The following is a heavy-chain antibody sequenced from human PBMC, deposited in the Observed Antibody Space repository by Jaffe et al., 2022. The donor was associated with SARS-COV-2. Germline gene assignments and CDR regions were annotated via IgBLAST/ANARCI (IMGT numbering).Heavy chain of an antibody. CDR1: GGSISSSSYY. V-gene: IGHV4-39*01. CDR3: ARIIRDYSNYEAYYYYGMDV. J-gene: IGHJ6*02. D-gene: IGHD4-4*01. CDR2: IYYSGST. Sequence: QLQLQESGPGLVKPSETLSLTCTVSGGSISSSSYYWGWIRQPPGKGLEWIGSIYYSGSTYYNPSLKSRVTISVDTSKNQFSLKLSSVTAADTAVYYCARIIRDYSNYEAYYYYGMDVWGQGTTVTVSS.